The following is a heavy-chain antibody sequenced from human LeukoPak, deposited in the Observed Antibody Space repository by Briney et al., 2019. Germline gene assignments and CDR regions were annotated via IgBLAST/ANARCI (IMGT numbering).Heavy chain of an antibody. CDR2: ISGDGVST. Sequence: GSLRLSCVVSGLPIADFAMHWVRQAPGKGLEWVSLISGDGVSTFYTDSVRGRFSISRDNTKNSLYLEMNSLRTEDTAMYYCAKESGKFDYWGQGTLVAVSS. V-gene: IGHV3-43*02. J-gene: IGHJ4*02. CDR3: AKESGKFDY. CDR1: GLPIADFA.